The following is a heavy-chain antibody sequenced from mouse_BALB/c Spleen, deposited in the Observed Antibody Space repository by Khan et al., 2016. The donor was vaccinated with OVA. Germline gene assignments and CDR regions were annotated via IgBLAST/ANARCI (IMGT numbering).Heavy chain of an antibody. Sequence: VQLKQSGPELVKPGASVKVSCKASGYSFTDYNMFWVKQSHGHSLEWIGDIDPYNGGTSYNQKFKGKATLTVDKSSSTAFMHLNSLTSEDSAVFSCARTDCCGSSYYVDYWGQGTTLTLSS. D-gene: IGHD1-1*01. CDR2: IDPYNGGT. J-gene: IGHJ2*01. CDR3: ARTDCCGSSYYVDY. CDR1: GYSFTDYN. V-gene: IGHV1S135*01.